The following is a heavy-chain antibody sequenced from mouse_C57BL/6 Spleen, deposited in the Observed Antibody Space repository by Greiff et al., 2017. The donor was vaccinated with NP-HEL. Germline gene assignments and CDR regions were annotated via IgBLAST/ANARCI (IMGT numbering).Heavy chain of an antibody. V-gene: IGHV1-72*01. CDR3: ARAKGYGYDDGSWFAY. CDR2: IDPNSGGP. CDR1: GYTFTSYW. D-gene: IGHD2-2*01. Sequence: VQLQQPGAELVKPGASVKLSCKASGYTFTSYWMHWVKQRPGRGLEWIGRIDPNSGGPKYNEKFKSKATLTVDKPSSTAYMQLSSLTSEDSAVYYCARAKGYGYDDGSWFAYWGQGTLVTVSA. J-gene: IGHJ3*01.